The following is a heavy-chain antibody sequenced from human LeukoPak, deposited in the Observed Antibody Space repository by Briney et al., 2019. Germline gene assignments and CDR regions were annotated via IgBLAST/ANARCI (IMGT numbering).Heavy chain of an antibody. CDR2: ISGSGGST. V-gene: IGHV3-23*01. J-gene: IGHJ4*02. Sequence: PGGSLRLSCAASGFTFSSYAMSWVRRAPGKGLEWVSAISGSGGSTYYADSVKGRFTISRDNSKNTLYLQMNSLRAEDTAVYYCAKTQVYGSGSYYNPNFDYWGQGTLVTVSS. CDR1: GFTFSSYA. D-gene: IGHD3-10*01. CDR3: AKTQVYGSGSYYNPNFDY.